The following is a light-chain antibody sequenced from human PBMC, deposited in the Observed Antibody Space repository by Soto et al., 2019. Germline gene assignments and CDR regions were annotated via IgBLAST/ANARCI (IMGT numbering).Light chain of an antibody. CDR3: QQCGSSPWT. Sequence: EIVLTQSPGTLSLSPGERATLSCSASQSVSSYYLAWYQQKPGQPPRLLIYAASSRATGVPDRFSGGGSGRDFFLTISRLEPEDVVGYYFQQCGSSPWTFGQGTKVEIK. CDR1: QSVSSYY. J-gene: IGKJ1*01. CDR2: AAS. V-gene: IGKV3-20*01.